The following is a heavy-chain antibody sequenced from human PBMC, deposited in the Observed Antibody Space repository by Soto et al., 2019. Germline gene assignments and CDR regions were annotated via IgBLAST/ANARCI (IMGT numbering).Heavy chain of an antibody. V-gene: IGHV3-73*02. D-gene: IGHD6-19*01. CDR3: TRQHLDEPVASAIDY. CDR1: GFTFSGAT. Sequence: EVQLVESGGGLVQPGGSLKLSCAASGFTFSGATIHWVRQTSRKGLEWVGRIPSKTNTYATAYAASVKGRFTISRDDSKNTAYLQMNSLKTEDTAVYYCTRQHLDEPVASAIDYWGQGTLVTVSS. CDR2: IPSKTNTYAT. J-gene: IGHJ4*02.